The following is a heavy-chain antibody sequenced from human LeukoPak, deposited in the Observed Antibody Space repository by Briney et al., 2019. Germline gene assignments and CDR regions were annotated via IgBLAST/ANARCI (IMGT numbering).Heavy chain of an antibody. Sequence: GGSLRLSCAASGFTVSSNYMSWVRHAPGKGLEWVSVIYSGGSTYYADSVKGRFTISRDNSKNTLYLQMNSLRAEDTAVYYCASTESGSQGYYYYYMDVWGKGTTVTVSS. CDR3: ASTESGSQGYYYYYMDV. CDR2: IYSGGST. J-gene: IGHJ6*03. CDR1: GFTVSSNY. D-gene: IGHD1-26*01. V-gene: IGHV3-66*02.